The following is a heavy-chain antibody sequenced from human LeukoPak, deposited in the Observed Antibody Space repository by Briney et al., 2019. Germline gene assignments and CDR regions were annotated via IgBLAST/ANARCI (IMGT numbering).Heavy chain of an antibody. CDR3: ARDRPGRNYGDYLFDY. J-gene: IGHJ4*02. CDR2: ISAYNGYT. D-gene: IGHD4-17*01. V-gene: IGHV1-18*01. Sequence: ASVKVSCKASGYTFTSYGISWVRQAPGQGLEWMGWISAYNGYTNYAQKLQDRVTMTTETSTNTAYMELRSLRSDDTAVYYCARDRPGRNYGDYLFDYWGQGTLVTVSS. CDR1: GYTFTSYG.